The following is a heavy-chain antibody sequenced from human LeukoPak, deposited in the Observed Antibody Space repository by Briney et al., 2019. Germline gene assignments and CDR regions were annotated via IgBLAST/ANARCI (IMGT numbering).Heavy chain of an antibody. Sequence: ASVKVSCKASGYTFTGYYMHWVRQAPGQGLEWMGWINPNSGGTNYAQKFQGRVTMTRDTSISTAYMELSSLRSEDTAVYYCARADYGGNSGIWDYWGQGTLVTVSS. D-gene: IGHD4-23*01. CDR3: ARADYGGNSGIWDY. V-gene: IGHV1-2*02. J-gene: IGHJ4*02. CDR1: GYTFTGYY. CDR2: INPNSGGT.